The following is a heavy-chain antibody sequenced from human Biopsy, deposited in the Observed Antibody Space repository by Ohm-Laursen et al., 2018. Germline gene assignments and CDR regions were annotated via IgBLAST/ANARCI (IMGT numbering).Heavy chain of an antibody. V-gene: IGHV3-23*01. CDR1: GFNFRDYA. J-gene: IGHJ6*02. CDR2: VSTIPDT. D-gene: IGHD5-18*01. CDR3: AKDRYNYTPIGGFSMDV. Sequence: SLRLSCTASGFNFRDYAMSWVRQAPGQGLEWVSTVSTIPDTYYADSVKGRFTISRDNSRDTLYLQMSSLRAEDTAVYYCAKDRYNYTPIGGFSMDVWGQGTTVTVSS.